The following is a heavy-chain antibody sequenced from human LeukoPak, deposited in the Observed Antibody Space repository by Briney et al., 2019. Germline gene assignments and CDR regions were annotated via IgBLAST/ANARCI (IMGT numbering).Heavy chain of an antibody. J-gene: IGHJ4*02. CDR2: INPNSGGT. D-gene: IGHD3-10*01. CDR1: GYTFTVYY. Sequence: GASVTVSCKASGYTFTVYYMRWVRQAPGQGLEWMGWINPNSGGTNYAQKFQGRVTMTRDTSISTAHMELSRLRSDDTAVYYCARVGYYGSGSYYSGAPYYVDYWGQGTLVTVSS. CDR3: ARVGYYGSGSYYSGAPYYVDY. V-gene: IGHV1-2*02.